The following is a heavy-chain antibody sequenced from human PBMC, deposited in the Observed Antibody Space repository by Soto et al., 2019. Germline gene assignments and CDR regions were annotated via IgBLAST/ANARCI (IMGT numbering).Heavy chain of an antibody. CDR1: RGTFSSYA. Sequence: ASVKVSCQASRGTFSSYAISWVRQDPGQGMEWMGGITHIFGTANHAQKFQGRVTITADESTSTAYMELSSLRSEDTAVYFCSRSRGSGYYANYYFDYWGQGTLVTISS. D-gene: IGHD3-22*01. V-gene: IGHV1-69*13. J-gene: IGHJ4*02. CDR3: SRSRGSGYYANYYFDY. CDR2: ITHIFGTA.